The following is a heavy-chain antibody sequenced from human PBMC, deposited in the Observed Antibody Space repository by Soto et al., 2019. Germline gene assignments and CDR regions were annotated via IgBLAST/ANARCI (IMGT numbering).Heavy chain of an antibody. CDR2: ISGSGDST. Sequence: EVQLLESGGGLVQPGGSLRLSCAASGFTFSSYAMSWVRQDPGKGLEWVSGISGSGDSTYYADSVKGRFTISRDNSKNTLYLQMNSLRAEDTAVYYCAKGVPGIAVAGTGYFQHWGQGTLVTVSS. J-gene: IGHJ1*01. V-gene: IGHV3-23*01. D-gene: IGHD6-19*01. CDR3: AKGVPGIAVAGTGYFQH. CDR1: GFTFSSYA.